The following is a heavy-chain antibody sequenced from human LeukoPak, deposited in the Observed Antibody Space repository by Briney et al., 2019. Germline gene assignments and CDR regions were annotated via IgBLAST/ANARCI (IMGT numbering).Heavy chain of an antibody. Sequence: SETLSLTCAVYGGSFSGYYWSWIRQPPGKGLEWIGEINHSGSTNYNPSLKSRVTISVDTSKNQFSLKLNSVTAADTAVYYCARTPVYRRMKVFDYWGQGTLVTVSS. CDR1: GGSFSGYY. CDR3: ARTPVYRRMKVFDY. V-gene: IGHV4-34*01. J-gene: IGHJ4*02. D-gene: IGHD1-14*01. CDR2: INHSGST.